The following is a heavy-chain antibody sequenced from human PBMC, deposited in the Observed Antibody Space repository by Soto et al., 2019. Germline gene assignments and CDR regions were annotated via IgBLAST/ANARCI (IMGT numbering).Heavy chain of an antibody. V-gene: IGHV1-3*01. CDR2: INAANGNT. Sequence: ASVKVSCKASGYTFTSYYMHWVRQAPGQRLEWMGWINAANGNTKYSQNFQGRVTISRDTSASTAYLELSSLRSEDTAVYYCARVSFETSGYADYWGQGTPVTVSS. CDR3: ARVSFETSGYADY. CDR1: GYTFTSYY. J-gene: IGHJ4*02. D-gene: IGHD3-22*01.